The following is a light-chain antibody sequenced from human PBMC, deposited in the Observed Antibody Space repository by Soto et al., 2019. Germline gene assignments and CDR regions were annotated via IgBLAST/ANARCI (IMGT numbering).Light chain of an antibody. CDR3: QKYNTAPLT. V-gene: IGKV1-27*01. CDR2: GIS. Sequence: DIQMTQSPSTLTASVGYRVTITCRAGQSFSTYLAWYQQTPGKVPKLLISGISTLQSGVPSRFSGSGYGTEFTLTISNLQPEDVATYYCQKYNTAPLTFGGGTKVDIK. CDR1: QSFSTY. J-gene: IGKJ4*01.